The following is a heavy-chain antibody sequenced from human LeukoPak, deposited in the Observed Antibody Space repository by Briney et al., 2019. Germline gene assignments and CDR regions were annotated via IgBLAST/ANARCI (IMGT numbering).Heavy chain of an antibody. V-gene: IGHV3-23*01. D-gene: IGHD3-3*01. CDR3: AKESDFWSGYSAY. J-gene: IGHJ4*02. CDR2: ISGSGGST. Sequence: PGGSLRLSCAVSGFTMYAMTWVRQAPGKRLEWVSAISGSGGSTHYADSVKGRFTISRDNSKNTLYLQMNSLRAEDTAVYYCAKESDFWSGYSAYWGQGTLVTVSS. CDR1: GFTMYA.